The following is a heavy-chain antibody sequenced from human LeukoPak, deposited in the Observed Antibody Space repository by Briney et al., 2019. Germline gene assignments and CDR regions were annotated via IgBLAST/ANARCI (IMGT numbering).Heavy chain of an antibody. Sequence: SVKVSCKASGYTFTGCYMHWVRQAPGQGLEWMGWINPNSGGTNYAQKFQGRVTMTRDTSISTAYMELSRLRSDDTAVYYCARDLPLTGLYDYWGQGTLVTVSS. V-gene: IGHV1-2*02. J-gene: IGHJ4*02. CDR2: INPNSGGT. CDR3: ARDLPLTGLYDY. CDR1: GYTFTGCY. D-gene: IGHD3-9*01.